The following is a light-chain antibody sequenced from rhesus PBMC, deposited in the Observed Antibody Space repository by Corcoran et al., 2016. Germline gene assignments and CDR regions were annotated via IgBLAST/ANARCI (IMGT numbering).Light chain of an antibody. CDR3: QQYNSAPHS. J-gene: IGKJ2*01. V-gene: IGKV1-37*01. CDR1: QGISSY. CDR2: YAS. Sequence: DIQMTQSPSSLSASVGDTVTITCRASQGISSYLAWYQQKPGKAPKPLIYYASKLESGVPSRFSGSGFGTEFTLTISSLQPEDFATYYYQQYNSAPHSFGQGTKVEIK.